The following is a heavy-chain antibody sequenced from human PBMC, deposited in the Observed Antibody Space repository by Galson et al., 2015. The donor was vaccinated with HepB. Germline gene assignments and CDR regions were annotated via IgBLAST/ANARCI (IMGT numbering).Heavy chain of an antibody. Sequence: LTCTVSGGPISSYYWSWIRQSPGKGLEWIGYIKYSGSTNYNPSLKSRVTMSVDTSKNQFSLKLRSVTAADTAVYYCARVLEGYDSSGYHDAFDIWGQGTKVTVSS. CDR1: GGPISSYY. CDR2: IKYSGST. V-gene: IGHV4-59*01. J-gene: IGHJ3*02. CDR3: ARVLEGYDSSGYHDAFDI. D-gene: IGHD3-22*01.